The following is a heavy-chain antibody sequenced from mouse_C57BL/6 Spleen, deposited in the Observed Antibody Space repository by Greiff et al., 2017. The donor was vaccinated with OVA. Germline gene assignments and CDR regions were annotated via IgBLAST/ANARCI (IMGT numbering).Heavy chain of an antibody. D-gene: IGHD2-5*01. J-gene: IGHJ4*01. CDR3: AKGGDSNYFYYAMDY. CDR2: IWRGGST. CDR1: GFSLTSYG. V-gene: IGHV2-5*01. Sequence: VQLQESGPGLVQPSQSLSITCTVSGFSLTSYGVHWVRQSPGKGLEWLGVIWRGGSTDYNAAFMSRLSITKDNSKSQVFFKMNSLQADDTAIYYCAKGGDSNYFYYAMDYWGQGTSVTVSS.